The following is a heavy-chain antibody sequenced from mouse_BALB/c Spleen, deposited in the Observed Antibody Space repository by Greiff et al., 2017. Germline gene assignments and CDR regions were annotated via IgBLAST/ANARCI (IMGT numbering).Heavy chain of an antibody. J-gene: IGHJ4*01. V-gene: IGHV5-17*02. CDR3: ARNCDYDGPYAMDY. D-gene: IGHD2-4*01. CDR1: GFTFSSFG. CDR2: ISSGSSTT. Sequence: VQLKESGGGLVQPGGSRKLSCAASGFTFSSFGMYWVRQAPEKGLEWVAYISSGSSTTYYADTVKGRVTITRDNPKNTLFLQMTSLRSEDTAMYYCARNCDYDGPYAMDYWGQGTTVTVSS.